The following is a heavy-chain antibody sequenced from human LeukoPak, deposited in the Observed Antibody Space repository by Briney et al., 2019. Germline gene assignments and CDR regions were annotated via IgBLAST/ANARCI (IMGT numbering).Heavy chain of an antibody. Sequence: PGGSLRLSCAPSGFIFEDYGMHWVRQAPGKGLEWVSGINWNGGSTGYADSVKDRFTISRDNAKNSLYLQMNSLRAEDTALYYCARWGSGYNLFDYWGQGILVTVSS. CDR1: GFIFEDYG. CDR3: ARWGSGYNLFDY. V-gene: IGHV3-20*04. J-gene: IGHJ4*02. D-gene: IGHD3-3*01. CDR2: INWNGGST.